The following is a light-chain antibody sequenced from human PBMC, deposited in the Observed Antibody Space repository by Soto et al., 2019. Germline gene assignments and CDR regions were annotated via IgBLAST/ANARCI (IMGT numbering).Light chain of an antibody. CDR1: SSDVGGYDL. Sequence: SALTQPASVSGSLGQSITISCTGSSSDVGGYDLVSWYQQHPGKAPQFLIYEVSKRPPGISARFSGSKSGNTASLTISGLQAEDEADYYCCSYAGRTTFHVFGTGTKVTVL. CDR3: CSYAGRTTFHV. J-gene: IGLJ1*01. CDR2: EVS. V-gene: IGLV2-23*02.